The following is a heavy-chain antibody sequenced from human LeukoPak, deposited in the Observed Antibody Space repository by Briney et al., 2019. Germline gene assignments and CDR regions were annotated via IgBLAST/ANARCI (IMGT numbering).Heavy chain of an antibody. D-gene: IGHD4-17*01. CDR1: GFTFSSYA. Sequence: GGSLRLSCAASGFTFSSYAMSWVRQAPGKGLEWVSAISGSGGRTYYADSGKGRFTISRDNSKNTLYLQMNSLRAEDTAVYHCAKAVGDYGLLFDYWGQGTLVTVSS. V-gene: IGHV3-23*01. J-gene: IGHJ4*02. CDR2: ISGSGGRT. CDR3: AKAVGDYGLLFDY.